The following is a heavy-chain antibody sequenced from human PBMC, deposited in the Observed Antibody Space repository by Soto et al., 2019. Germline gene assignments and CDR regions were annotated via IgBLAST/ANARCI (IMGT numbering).Heavy chain of an antibody. Sequence: QLQLQESGSGLVKPSQTLSLTCAVSGGSISSGGYSWSWIRQPPGKGLEWIGYIYHSGSTYYNPSLKIRLTLAVDRSKNQFSLKLSSVTAADTAVYYCARTYYYVSSGYYPYYYGMDVWGQGTTVTVSS. J-gene: IGHJ6*02. CDR1: GGSISSGGYS. CDR2: IYHSGST. CDR3: ARTYYYVSSGYYPYYYGMDV. V-gene: IGHV4-30-2*01. D-gene: IGHD3-22*01.